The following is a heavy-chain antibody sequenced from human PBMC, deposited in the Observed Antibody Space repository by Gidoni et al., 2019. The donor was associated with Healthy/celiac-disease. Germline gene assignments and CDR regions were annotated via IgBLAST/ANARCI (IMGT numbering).Heavy chain of an antibody. J-gene: IGHJ6*02. CDR1: GFTFDDYA. Sequence: EVQLVESGGGLVQPGRSLRLSCAASGFTFDDYAMHWARQAPGTGLECVSGISWNSVSRGYADSVKGRFTISRDNAKNSLYLQMTSLGAEDTALYYCAKDTAGGYYYYGMDVWGQGTTVTVS. D-gene: IGHD3-16*01. CDR3: AKDTAGGYYYYGMDV. CDR2: ISWNSVSR. V-gene: IGHV3-9*01.